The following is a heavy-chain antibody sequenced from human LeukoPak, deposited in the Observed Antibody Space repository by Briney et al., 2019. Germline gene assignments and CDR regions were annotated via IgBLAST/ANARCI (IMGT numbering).Heavy chain of an antibody. CDR3: VKMEGGRDY. J-gene: IGHJ4*02. Sequence: GGSLRLSCAVSGITFSSYAMSWVRQAPGKGLEWVSAISGSGGSTCYADPVKGRFTISRDNSKNTLYLQMNNLRAEDTAVYYCVKMEGGRDYWGQGALVTVSS. D-gene: IGHD1-1*01. V-gene: IGHV3-23*01. CDR1: GITFSSYA. CDR2: ISGSGGST.